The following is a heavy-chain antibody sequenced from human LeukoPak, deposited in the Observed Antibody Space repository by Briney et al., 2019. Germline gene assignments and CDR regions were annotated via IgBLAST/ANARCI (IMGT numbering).Heavy chain of an antibody. Sequence: VASVKVSCTASDYSFTSYAINWVRQAPGQGLEWLGWISAYNGNTNYAQKFQDRVTLTTDASTSTAYLELRSLTSDDTAVYYCARDPLSSTWSNYYHAMDVWGPGTTVTVSS. V-gene: IGHV1-18*01. J-gene: IGHJ6*02. CDR1: DYSFTSYA. CDR2: ISAYNGNT. D-gene: IGHD6-19*01. CDR3: ARDPLSSTWSNYYHAMDV.